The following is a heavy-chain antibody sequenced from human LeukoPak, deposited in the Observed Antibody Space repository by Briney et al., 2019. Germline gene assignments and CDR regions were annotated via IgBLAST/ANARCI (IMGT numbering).Heavy chain of an antibody. D-gene: IGHD5-18*01. CDR3: AKGVAGGYSYGYIDY. CDR1: GFSFSSYA. Sequence: PGGSLRLSCAASGFSFSSYAMTWVRQAPGKGLEWVSAISAGGGGTYYADSVKGRFTISRDNSKNTLYLQMNSLRAEDTAVYYCAKGVAGGYSYGYIDYWGQGTLVTVSS. CDR2: ISAGGGGT. V-gene: IGHV3-23*01. J-gene: IGHJ4*02.